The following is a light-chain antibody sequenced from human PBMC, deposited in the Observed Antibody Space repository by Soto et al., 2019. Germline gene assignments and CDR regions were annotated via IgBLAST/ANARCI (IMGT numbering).Light chain of an antibody. V-gene: IGKV3-11*01. J-gene: IGKJ5*01. CDR2: DTS. Sequence: EIVLTQSPATMSLYPEERDTLSCRASQSVSRYLAWYQQKPGQAPRLLIYDTSYRATGIPARFSGSGSGTDFTRTICSLSPEDVAVYYCQQRSNWITFGQGTRLEIK. CDR3: QQRSNWIT. CDR1: QSVSRY.